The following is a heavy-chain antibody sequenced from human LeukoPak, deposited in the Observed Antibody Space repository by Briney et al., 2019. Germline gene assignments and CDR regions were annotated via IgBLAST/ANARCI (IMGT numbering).Heavy chain of an antibody. Sequence: GASVKVSCKASGYTFTGYYMHWVRQAPGQGLEWMGRINPNSGGTNYAQKFQGRVTMTRDTSISTAYMELSRLRSDDTAVYYCARNCGGDCYGAYYFDYWGQGTLVTVSS. J-gene: IGHJ4*02. V-gene: IGHV1-2*06. D-gene: IGHD2-21*01. CDR1: GYTFTGYY. CDR3: ARNCGGDCYGAYYFDY. CDR2: INPNSGGT.